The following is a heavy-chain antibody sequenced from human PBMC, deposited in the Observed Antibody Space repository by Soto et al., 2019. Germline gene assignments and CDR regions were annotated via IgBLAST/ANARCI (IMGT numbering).Heavy chain of an antibody. CDR2: IWYDGSNK. J-gene: IGHJ3*02. CDR3: ASETMATVTTFAFDI. Sequence: GGSLRLSCAASGFTFSSYGMHWVRQAPGKGLEWVAVIWYDGSNKYYADSVKGRFTISRDNSKNTLYLQMNSLRAEDTAVYYCASETMATVTTFAFDIWGQGTMVTV. V-gene: IGHV3-33*01. CDR1: GFTFSSYG. D-gene: IGHD4-17*01.